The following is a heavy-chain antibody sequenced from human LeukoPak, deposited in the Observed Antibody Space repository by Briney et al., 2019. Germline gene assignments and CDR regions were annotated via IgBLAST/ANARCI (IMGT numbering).Heavy chain of an antibody. CDR2: ISSSGSTR. CDR1: GFTFTNYW. J-gene: IGHJ4*02. V-gene: IGHV3-48*04. D-gene: IGHD4-17*01. CDR3: ARVPANDYADYWDN. Sequence: GGSLRLSCATSGFTFTNYWMNWVRQAPGKGLEWVSDISSSGSTRYHADSVKGRVTISRDNTKNSLYLQMNSLRAEDTAVYFCARVPANDYADYWDNWGQGTLVTVSS.